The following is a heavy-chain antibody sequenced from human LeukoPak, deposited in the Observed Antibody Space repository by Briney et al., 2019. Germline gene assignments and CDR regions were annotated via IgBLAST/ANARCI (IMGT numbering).Heavy chain of an antibody. D-gene: IGHD2-21*02. Sequence: PSGTLSLTCAVSGGSISSSNWWSWVRQSPGKGLEWIGEIYYSGSTYYNPSLKSRVTISVDTSKNQFSLKLSSVTAADTAVYYCARQSLYCGGDCPFDYWGQGTLVTVSS. CDR1: GGSISSSNW. CDR3: ARQSLYCGGDCPFDY. V-gene: IGHV4-4*02. J-gene: IGHJ4*02. CDR2: IYYSGST.